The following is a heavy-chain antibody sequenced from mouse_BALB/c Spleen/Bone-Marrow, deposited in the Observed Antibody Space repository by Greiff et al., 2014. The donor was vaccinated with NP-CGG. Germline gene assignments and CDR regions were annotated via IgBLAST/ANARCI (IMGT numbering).Heavy chain of an antibody. V-gene: IGHV1S56*01. J-gene: IGHJ3*01. CDR1: GYTFTSYY. D-gene: IGHD4-1*02. Sequence: VQLQQSGPELVKPGASVRISCKASGYTFTSYYIHWVKQRPGQGLEWIGWIYPGNVNTKYNEKFKGKATLTADKSSSTAYMQLSSLTSEDSAVYFCARSTGFAYWGQGTLVTVSA. CDR3: ARSTGFAY. CDR2: IYPGNVNT.